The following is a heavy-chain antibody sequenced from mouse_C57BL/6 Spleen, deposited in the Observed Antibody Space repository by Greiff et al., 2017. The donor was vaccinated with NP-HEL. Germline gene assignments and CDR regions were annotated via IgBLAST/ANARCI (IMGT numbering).Heavy chain of an antibody. Sequence: EVHLVASEGGLVQPGSSMKLSCTASGFTFSDYYMAWVRQVPEKGLEWVANINYDGSSTYYLDSLKSRFIISRANAKNILYLQMSSLKSEDTATYYCARDSKLGRWYFDVWGTGTTVTVSS. CDR3: ARDSKLGRWYFDV. J-gene: IGHJ1*03. CDR2: INYDGSST. D-gene: IGHD4-1*01. CDR1: GFTFSDYY. V-gene: IGHV5-16*01.